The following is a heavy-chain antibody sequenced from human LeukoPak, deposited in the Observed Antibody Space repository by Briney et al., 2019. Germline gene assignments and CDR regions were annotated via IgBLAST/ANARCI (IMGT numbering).Heavy chain of an antibody. Sequence: GRSLRLSCAASGFTFDDYAMHWVRQAPGKGLEWVSGISWNSGSIGYANSVKGRFTISRDNAKNSLYLQMNSLRAEDTALYYCAKDNRGSGWFPMAPFDAFDIWGQGTMVTVSS. J-gene: IGHJ3*02. CDR3: AKDNRGSGWFPMAPFDAFDI. CDR2: ISWNSGSI. V-gene: IGHV3-9*01. CDR1: GFTFDDYA. D-gene: IGHD6-19*01.